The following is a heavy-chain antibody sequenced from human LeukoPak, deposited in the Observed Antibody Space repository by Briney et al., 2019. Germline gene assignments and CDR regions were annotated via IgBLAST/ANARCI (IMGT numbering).Heavy chain of an antibody. V-gene: IGHV4-61*02. CDR1: GGSISSGSYY. CDR3: ARHNWNRTDAFDI. CDR2: IYTSGST. Sequence: SQTLSLTCTVSGGSISSGSYYWSWIRQPAGKGLEWIGRIYTSGSTNYNPSLKSRVTISVDTSKNQFSLKLSSVTAADTAVYYCARHNWNRTDAFDIWGQGTMVTVSS. J-gene: IGHJ3*02. D-gene: IGHD1-20*01.